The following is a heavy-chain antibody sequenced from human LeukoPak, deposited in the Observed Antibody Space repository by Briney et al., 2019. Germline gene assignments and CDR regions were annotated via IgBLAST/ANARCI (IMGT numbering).Heavy chain of an antibody. CDR1: GGSISSYY. V-gene: IGHV4-4*07. CDR2: IYTSGST. J-gene: IGHJ1*01. D-gene: IGHD2/OR15-2a*01. CDR3: ARDYDLPPHTYYFKH. Sequence: SETLSLTCTGSGGSISSYYWRWIRQPAGKELEWIERIYTSGSTNYNPSLKSRVTMSVDTSKNQFSLKLSSVTAADTAVYYCARDYDLPPHTYYFKHWGQGNLATVPS.